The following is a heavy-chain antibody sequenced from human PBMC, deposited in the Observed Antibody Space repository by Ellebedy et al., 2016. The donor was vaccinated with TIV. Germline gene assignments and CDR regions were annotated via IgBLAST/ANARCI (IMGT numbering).Heavy chain of an antibody. V-gene: IGHV4-39*01. CDR1: GGSISSNSYF. Sequence: GSLRLSCTVSGGSISSNSYFWGWVRQPPGKGLEWIGSIFYSGSTYYKPSLKSRVTITVDTSRNQFSLKLSSVTAADTAVYYCARGPFYGDYLDWGQGTLVTVSS. CDR2: IFYSGST. J-gene: IGHJ4*02. D-gene: IGHD4-17*01. CDR3: ARGPFYGDYLD.